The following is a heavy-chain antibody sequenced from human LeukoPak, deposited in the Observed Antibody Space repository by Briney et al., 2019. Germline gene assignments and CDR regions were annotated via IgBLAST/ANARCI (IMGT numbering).Heavy chain of an antibody. CDR3: ATGYDFWALD. CDR1: GYSISSGHY. V-gene: IGHV4-38-2*02. J-gene: IGHJ4*02. CDR2: IYQSGST. Sequence: PSETLSLTCTVSGYSISSGHYWGWIRQPPGKGLEWIGTIYQSGSTYFNPSLKSRVTISADTSKNQFSLKLSSVTAADTAVYYCATGYDFWALDGGQGTLVTVSS. D-gene: IGHD3-3*01.